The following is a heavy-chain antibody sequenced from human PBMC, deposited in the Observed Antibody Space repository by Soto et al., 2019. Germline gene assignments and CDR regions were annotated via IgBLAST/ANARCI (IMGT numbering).Heavy chain of an antibody. Sequence: PGGSLRLSRAASGFTFSSYAMSWVRQAPGKGLEWVAVISYDGSNKYYADSVKGRFTISRDNSKNTLYLQMNSLRAEDTAVYYCAKAGESPAKTNGMDVWGQGATVTVSS. CDR3: AKAGESPAKTNGMDV. CDR2: ISYDGSNK. J-gene: IGHJ6*02. CDR1: GFTFSSYA. V-gene: IGHV3-30*18. D-gene: IGHD2-2*01.